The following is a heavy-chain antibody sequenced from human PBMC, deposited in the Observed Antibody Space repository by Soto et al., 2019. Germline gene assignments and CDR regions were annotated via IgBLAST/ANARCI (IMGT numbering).Heavy chain of an antibody. V-gene: IGHV6-1*01. CDR2: TYYRSKWYN. J-gene: IGHJ4*02. Sequence: SQTLSLTCAISGDSVSSNSAAWNWIRQSPSRGLEWLGRTYYRSKWYNDYAVSVKSRININPDTSKNQFSLQLNSVTPEDTAVYYCARELYSSGWYTVYYFDYWGQGTLVTVSS. D-gene: IGHD6-19*01. CDR3: ARELYSSGWYTVYYFDY. CDR1: GDSVSSNSAA.